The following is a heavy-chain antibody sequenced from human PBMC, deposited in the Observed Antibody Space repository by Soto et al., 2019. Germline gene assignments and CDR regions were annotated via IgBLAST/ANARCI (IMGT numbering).Heavy chain of an antibody. Sequence: EVQLFESGGCLVQPGGSLRLSCAASGFTFSSYARSWVRQAPGKWLEWVSAISGSGGSTYYADSVKGRFTISRDNSKNTLYLQMNSLRAEDTAVYYCAKDSSVLGATYDYWGQGTLVTVSS. CDR2: ISGSGGST. D-gene: IGHD1-26*01. CDR3: AKDSSVLGATYDY. CDR1: GFTFSSYA. V-gene: IGHV3-23*01. J-gene: IGHJ4*02.